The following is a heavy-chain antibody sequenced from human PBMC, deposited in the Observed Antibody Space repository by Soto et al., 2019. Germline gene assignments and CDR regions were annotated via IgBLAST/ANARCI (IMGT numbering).Heavy chain of an antibody. D-gene: IGHD6-6*01. CDR2: INHSGST. CDR1: GGSFSGYY. J-gene: IGHJ4*02. Sequence: TSETLSLTCAVYGGSFSGYYWSWIRQPPGKGLEWIGEINHSGSTNYNPSLKSRVTISVDTSKNQFSLKLSSVTAADTAVYYCASSSGIAARPPAYWGQGTLVTVSS. V-gene: IGHV4-34*01. CDR3: ASSSGIAARPPAY.